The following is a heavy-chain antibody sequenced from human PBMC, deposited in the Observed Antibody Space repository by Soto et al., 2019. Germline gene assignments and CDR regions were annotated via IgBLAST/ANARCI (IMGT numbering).Heavy chain of an antibody. CDR1: GYDFTRYW. V-gene: IGHV5-51*01. Sequence: PGESLKISCKATGYDFTRYWIGWVRQMPGKGLECVGLFYPGDSNVKYSPSFQGQVALSADNLITTAYLQWRSLQASDTAIYYRVRQPAYSYGLRAFDFWGQGT. CDR3: VRQPAYSYGLRAFDF. D-gene: IGHD5-18*01. CDR2: FYPGDSNV. J-gene: IGHJ4*02.